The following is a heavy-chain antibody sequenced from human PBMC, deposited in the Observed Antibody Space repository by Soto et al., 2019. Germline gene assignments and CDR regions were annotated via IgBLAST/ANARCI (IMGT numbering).Heavy chain of an antibody. J-gene: IGHJ4*02. CDR3: AKDAGGDFDY. D-gene: IGHD3-10*01. CDR2: ISGSGGST. Sequence: AGGSLRLSCAASGFTFSSYVMSWVRQAPGKGLEWVSAISGSGGSTYHADSVKGRFTISRDNSKNTLDLQMNSLRAEDTAVYYCAKDAGGDFDYWGQGTLVTVSS. CDR1: GFTFSSYV. V-gene: IGHV3-23*01.